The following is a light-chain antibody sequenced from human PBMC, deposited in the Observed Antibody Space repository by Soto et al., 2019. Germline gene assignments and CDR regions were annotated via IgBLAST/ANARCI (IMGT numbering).Light chain of an antibody. CDR1: QTISFW. Sequence: DIQMTQSPSTLSASVGDRVTITCRASQTISFWLAWYQQKPGRTPNLLIYDASILESGVPSRFSGSRSGTEFTLTISSLQPDDFATYYCQQYYSFPTFGQGTRLEI. CDR2: DAS. CDR3: QQYYSFPT. J-gene: IGKJ5*01. V-gene: IGKV1-5*01.